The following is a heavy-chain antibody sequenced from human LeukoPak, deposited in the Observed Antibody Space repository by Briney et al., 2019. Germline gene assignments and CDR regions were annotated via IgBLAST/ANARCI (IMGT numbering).Heavy chain of an antibody. CDR2: ISSSSSYI. D-gene: IGHD3-22*01. CDR3: ARDAGYDYGMDV. V-gene: IGHV3-21*01. J-gene: IGHJ6*02. Sequence: AGGSLRLSCAASGFTFSSYSMNWVRQAPGKGLEWVSSISSSSSYIYYADSVKGRFTISRDNAKNSLYLQMNSLRAEDTAVYYCARDAGYDYGMDVWGQGTTVTVSS. CDR1: GFTFSSYS.